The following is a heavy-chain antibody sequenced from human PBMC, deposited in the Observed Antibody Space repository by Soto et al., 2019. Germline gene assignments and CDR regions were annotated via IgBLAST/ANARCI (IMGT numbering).Heavy chain of an antibody. J-gene: IGHJ6*02. CDR1: VYTFTSYG. V-gene: IGHV1-18*01. CDR2: ISAYNGNT. CDR3: ARPYCSSTSCPYGMDV. Sequence: VKVSCKASVYTFTSYGISWVRQAPGQGLEWMGWISAYNGNTNYAQKLQGRVTMTTDTSTSTAYMELRSLRSDDTAVYYCARPYCSSTSCPYGMDVWGQGTTVTVSS. D-gene: IGHD2-2*01.